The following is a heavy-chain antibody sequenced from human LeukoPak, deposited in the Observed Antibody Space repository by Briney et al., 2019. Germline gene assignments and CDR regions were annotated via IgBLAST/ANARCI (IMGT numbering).Heavy chain of an antibody. CDR3: ARDLTIVAAGTYGY. J-gene: IGHJ4*02. CDR1: GYTFTSYG. CDR2: ISTYNGNT. V-gene: IGHV1-18*01. D-gene: IGHD6-13*01. Sequence: ASVKVSCKTSGYTFTSYGVSWVRPAPGQGLEWMGWISTYNGNTNYAQNFQGRVTMTTDTSTSTAHMELRSLRSDDTAVYYCARDLTIVAAGTYGYWGQGTLDTVSS.